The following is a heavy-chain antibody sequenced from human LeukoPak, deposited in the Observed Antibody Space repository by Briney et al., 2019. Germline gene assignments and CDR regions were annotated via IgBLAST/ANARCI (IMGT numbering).Heavy chain of an antibody. Sequence: GGSLRLSCAASGFTFSDYYMSWIRQAPGKGLEWVSYISSSGSTIYYADSVKGRFTISRDNAKNSLYLQMNSLRAEDTAVYYCARDDTRVVAPQRPTNWFDPWGQGTLVTVSS. J-gene: IGHJ5*02. CDR2: ISSSGSTI. CDR3: ARDDTRVVAPQRPTNWFDP. D-gene: IGHD2-2*01. V-gene: IGHV3-11*01. CDR1: GFTFSDYY.